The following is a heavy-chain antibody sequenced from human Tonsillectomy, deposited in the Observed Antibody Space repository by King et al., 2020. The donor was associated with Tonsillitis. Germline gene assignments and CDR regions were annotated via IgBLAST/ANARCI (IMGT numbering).Heavy chain of an antibody. V-gene: IGHV5-10-1*03. CDR1: GYSFSSYW. J-gene: IGHJ6*02. CDR2: IDPSDSYT. Sequence: VQLVESGAELKKPGESLRISCKGSGYSFSSYWITWVRQMPGKGLEWMGRIDPSDSYTKYSPSFQGHVTISADESISTAYLQWSSLKASDTAMYYCARIDHYYGTGSSPYGMDVWGQGSPVTVSS. D-gene: IGHD3-10*01. CDR3: ARIDHYYGTGSSPYGMDV.